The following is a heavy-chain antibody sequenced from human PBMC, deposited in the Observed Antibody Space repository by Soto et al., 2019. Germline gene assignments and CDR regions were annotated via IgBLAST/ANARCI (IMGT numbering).Heavy chain of an antibody. D-gene: IGHD3-3*01. J-gene: IGHJ4*02. CDR2: IYPSDSDA. CDR1: GYNFAGYW. CDR3: ARGGVSTRTFDY. V-gene: IGHV5-51*01. Sequence: GESLKISCKGSGYNFAGYWIAWVRQMPGKGLELMGIIYPSDSDARYRPSFQGQVTISADRSISSAYLQWSSLRASDTAMYYCARGGVSTRTFDYWGQGTPVTVSS.